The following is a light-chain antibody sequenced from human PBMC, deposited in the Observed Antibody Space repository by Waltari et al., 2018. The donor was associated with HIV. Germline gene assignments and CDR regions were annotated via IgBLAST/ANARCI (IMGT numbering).Light chain of an antibody. CDR3: QQSYSSPGT. V-gene: IGKV1-39*01. CDR2: AAS. CDR1: QSISNK. Sequence: DIQMTQSPSSLSASVGDRVTITCRASQSISNKLNWYQQKPGKAPNLLIYAASSLESGVPSRFSGSGSGTEFTLTISSLQYEDFATYHCQQSYSSPGTFGQGTKVEI. J-gene: IGKJ1*01.